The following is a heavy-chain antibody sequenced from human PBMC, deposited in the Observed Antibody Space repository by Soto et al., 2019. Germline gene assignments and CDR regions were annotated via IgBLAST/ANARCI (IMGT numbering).Heavy chain of an antibody. CDR3: AREGHSSGNNWFDP. V-gene: IGHV1-3*01. D-gene: IGHD3-22*01. CDR2: INAGNGNT. Sequence: GASVKVSCKASGYTFTSFAMHWVRQAPGQRLEWMGWINAGNGNTKYSQKFQGRVTITRDTSASTAYMELNSLRSEDTAVYYCAREGHSSGNNWFDPWGQGTLVTVSS. J-gene: IGHJ5*02. CDR1: GYTFTSFA.